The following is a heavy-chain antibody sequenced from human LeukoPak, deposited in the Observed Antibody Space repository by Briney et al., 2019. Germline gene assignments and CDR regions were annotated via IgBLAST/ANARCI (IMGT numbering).Heavy chain of an antibody. D-gene: IGHD3-22*01. J-gene: IGHJ4*02. CDR2: IYSGGST. V-gene: IGHV3-53*01. CDR1: GFTVSSNY. Sequence: PGGSLRLSCAASGFTVSSNYMSWVRQAPGKGLEWVSVIYSGGSTYYADSVKGRFTISRDNSKNTLYLQMNSLRAEDTAVYHCARDPSGYYSTWGQGTLVTVSS. CDR3: ARDPSGYYST.